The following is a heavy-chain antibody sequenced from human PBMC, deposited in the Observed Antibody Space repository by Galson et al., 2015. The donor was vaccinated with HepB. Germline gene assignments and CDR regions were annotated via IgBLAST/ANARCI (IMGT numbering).Heavy chain of an antibody. CDR3: TTGIVYDFHPNGVDY. V-gene: IGHV3-30-3*01. CDR2: IFHDGDNK. CDR1: GFTVSNVV. J-gene: IGHJ4*02. D-gene: IGHD3-3*01. Sequence: SLRLSCAASGFTVSNVVMHWVRQAPGKGLEWVAVIFHDGDNKYYADSVKGRFTISRDNSKNTLYLQMNSLKTEDTAVYYCTTGIVYDFHPNGVDYWGQGTLVTVSS.